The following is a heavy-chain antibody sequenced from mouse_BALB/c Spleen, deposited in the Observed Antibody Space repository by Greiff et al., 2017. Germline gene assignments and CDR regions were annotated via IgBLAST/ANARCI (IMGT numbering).Heavy chain of an antibody. CDR3: TRMVNYVSYWYFDV. J-gene: IGHJ1*01. D-gene: IGHD2-1*01. Sequence: DVKLLESGTVLARPGASVKMSCKASGYSFTSYWMHWVKQRPGQGLEWIGDIYPGNSDTSYNQKFKGKAKLTAVTSASTAYMELSSLTNEDSAVYYCTRMVNYVSYWYFDVWGAGTTVTVSS. V-gene: IGHV1-5*01. CDR2: IYPGNSDT. CDR1: GYSFTSYW.